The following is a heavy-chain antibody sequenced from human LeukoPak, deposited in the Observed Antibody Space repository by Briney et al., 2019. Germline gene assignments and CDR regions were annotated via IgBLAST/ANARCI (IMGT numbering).Heavy chain of an antibody. D-gene: IGHD6-13*01. CDR3: ARRWRPYSSSWYGER. CDR1: GGSFSGYY. J-gene: IGHJ4*02. V-gene: IGHV4-34*01. Sequence: PSETLSLTCAVYGGSFSGYYWSWIRQPPGKGLEWIGEINHSGSTNYNPSLKSRVTISVDTSKNQFSLKLSSVTAADTAVYYCARRWRPYSSSWYGERWGQGTLVTVSS. CDR2: INHSGST.